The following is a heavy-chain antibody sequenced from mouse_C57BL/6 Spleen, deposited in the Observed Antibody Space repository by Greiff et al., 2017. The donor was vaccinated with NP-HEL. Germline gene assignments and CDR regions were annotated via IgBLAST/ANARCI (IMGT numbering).Heavy chain of an antibody. Sequence: VQLKQSGPGLVKPSQSLSLTCSVTGYSITSGYYWNWIRQFPGNKLEWMGYISYDGSNNYNPSLKNRISITRDTSKNQFFLKLNSVTTEDTATYYCARVLTGHYFDYWGQGTTLTVSS. D-gene: IGHD4-1*01. J-gene: IGHJ2*01. CDR1: GYSITSGYY. CDR2: ISYDGSN. V-gene: IGHV3-6*01. CDR3: ARVLTGHYFDY.